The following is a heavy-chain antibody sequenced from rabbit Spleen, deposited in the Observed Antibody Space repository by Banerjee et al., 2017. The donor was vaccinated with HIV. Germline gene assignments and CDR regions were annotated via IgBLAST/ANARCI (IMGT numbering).Heavy chain of an antibody. J-gene: IGHJ4*01. Sequence: QSLEESGGDLVKPGASLTLTCTASGFSLSSSYYMCWVRQAPGKGLEWIACIYAGSSTSTYYATWAKGRFTISKTSSTTVTLQMTSLTAADTATYFCARETSSGWGVVSFYFNLWGPGTLVTVS. D-gene: IGHD4-1*01. V-gene: IGHV1S40*01. CDR2: IYAGSSTST. CDR3: ARETSSGWGVVSFYFNL. CDR1: GFSLSSSYY.